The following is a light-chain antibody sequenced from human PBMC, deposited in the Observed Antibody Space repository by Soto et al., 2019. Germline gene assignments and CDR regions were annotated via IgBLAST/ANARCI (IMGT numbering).Light chain of an antibody. CDR2: EGT. J-gene: IGLJ1*01. Sequence: QSVLTQPASVSGSPGQSITVSCTGTSSDVGNYNLVSWYQQHPGKAPKLMIYEGTKRPSGVSNRFSGSKSGNAASLTISGLHAEDVADYYCSSFTTSHTYVFGTGPK. CDR3: SSFTTSHTYV. CDR1: SSDVGNYNL. V-gene: IGLV2-14*02.